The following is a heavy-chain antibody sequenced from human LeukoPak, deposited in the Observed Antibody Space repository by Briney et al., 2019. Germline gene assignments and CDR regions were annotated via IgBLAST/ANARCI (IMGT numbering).Heavy chain of an antibody. D-gene: IGHD2-2*01. Sequence: KPSQTLSLTCALSGGSISSGDYYCSWIRQPPGKGLEWIGYIYYSGRTYYNPSLKSRVTISVDTSKNQFSLKLSSVTAADTAVYYCARVPAGLGAFDIWGQGTMVTVSS. CDR2: IYYSGRT. V-gene: IGHV4-30-4*08. CDR1: GGSISSGDYY. CDR3: ARVPAGLGAFDI. J-gene: IGHJ3*02.